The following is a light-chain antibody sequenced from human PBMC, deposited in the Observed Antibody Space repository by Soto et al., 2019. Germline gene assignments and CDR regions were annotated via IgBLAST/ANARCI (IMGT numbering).Light chain of an antibody. V-gene: IGKV3-11*01. J-gene: IGKJ4*01. CDR3: HQRQDWPPP. CDR2: YAS. Sequence: ETVMTQSPGTRSLSPGERATLSCRASQSVSSFLAWYQQKRGQAPRLVIYYASNRATGVPARFSGSGSGTDFTLTISSLESEDFAVYSCHQRQDWPPPFGGGTKVDIK. CDR1: QSVSSF.